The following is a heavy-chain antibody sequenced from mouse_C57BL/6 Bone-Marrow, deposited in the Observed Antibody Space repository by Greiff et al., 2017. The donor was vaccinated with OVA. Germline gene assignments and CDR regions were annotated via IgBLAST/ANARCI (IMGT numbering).Heavy chain of an antibody. Sequence: EVQLVESGGGLVQPGGSLKLSCAASGFPFSDYYMYWVRQTPETRLEWVAYISNGGGSTYYPDTVKGRFTISRDNAKNTLYLQMSRLKSEDTAMYYCARRYDYDGGNWYVDVWGTGTTVTVSS. J-gene: IGHJ1*03. CDR2: ISNGGGST. D-gene: IGHD2-4*01. CDR1: GFPFSDYY. V-gene: IGHV5-12*01. CDR3: ARRYDYDGGNWYVDV.